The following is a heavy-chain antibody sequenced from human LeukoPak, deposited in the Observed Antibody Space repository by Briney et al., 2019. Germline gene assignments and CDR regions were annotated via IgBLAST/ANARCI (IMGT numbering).Heavy chain of an antibody. J-gene: IGHJ6*02. CDR2: INPNSGGT. CDR3: ARTGDCTNGVCYRRGDYYYGMDV. D-gene: IGHD2-8*01. Sequence: ASVKVSCKASGYTFTGYYMHWVRQAPGQGLEWMGWINPNSGGTNYAQKFQGRVTMTRDTSISTAYMELSRLRSDDTAVYYCARTGDCTNGVCYRRGDYYYGMDVWAKGPRSPSP. V-gene: IGHV1-2*02. CDR1: GYTFTGYY.